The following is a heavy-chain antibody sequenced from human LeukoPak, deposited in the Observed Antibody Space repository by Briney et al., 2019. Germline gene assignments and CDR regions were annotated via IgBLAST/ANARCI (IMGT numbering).Heavy chain of an antibody. V-gene: IGHV3-20*04. D-gene: IGHD3-10*01. CDR1: GFTFDDYG. CDR3: ASGFGESSYYYYMDV. J-gene: IGHJ6*03. Sequence: PGGSLRLSCAASGFTFDDYGMSWARHAPGKGLEWVSGINWNGGSTGYADSVKGRFTISRDNAKNSLYLQMNSLRAEDTALYYCASGFGESSYYYYMDVWGKGTTVTVSS. CDR2: INWNGGST.